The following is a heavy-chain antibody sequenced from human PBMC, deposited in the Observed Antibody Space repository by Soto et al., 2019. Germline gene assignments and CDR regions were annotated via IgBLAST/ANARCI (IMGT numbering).Heavy chain of an antibody. Sequence: HPGGSLRLSCTASGFTFGDYAMSWFRQAPGKGLEWVGFIRSKAYGGTTEYAASVKGRFTISRDDSKSIAYLQMNSLKTEDTAVNYCTRGGGPNYCSGGSCYSMDYYYYYYMDVWGKGTTVTVSS. CDR3: TRGGGPNYCSGGSCYSMDYYYYYYMDV. J-gene: IGHJ6*03. CDR2: IRSKAYGGTT. V-gene: IGHV3-49*03. D-gene: IGHD2-15*01. CDR1: GFTFGDYA.